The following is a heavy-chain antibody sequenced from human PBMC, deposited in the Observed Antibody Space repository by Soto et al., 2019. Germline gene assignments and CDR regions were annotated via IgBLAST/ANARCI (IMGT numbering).Heavy chain of an antibody. V-gene: IGHV4-34*01. CDR1: GGSFSGYY. CDR3: ASVSSSARRYYYGMDV. D-gene: IGHD6-6*01. Sequence: SETLSLTCAVYGGSFSGYYWSWIRQPPGKGLEWIGEINHSGSTNYSPSLKSRVTISVDTSKNQFSLKLSSVTAADTAVYYCASVSSSARRYYYGMDVWGQGTTVTVSS. CDR2: INHSGST. J-gene: IGHJ6*02.